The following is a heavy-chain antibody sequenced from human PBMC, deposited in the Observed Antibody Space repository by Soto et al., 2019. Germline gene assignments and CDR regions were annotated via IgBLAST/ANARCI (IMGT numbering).Heavy chain of an antibody. Sequence: GGSLRLSCAASGFTVSSNYMSWVRQAPGKGLEWVSVIYSGGSTYYADSVRGRFTISRDNPKNKLYLQMNSLRAEDTAVYYCARGGSLDPTYYYDSSGYSPPLYFDYWGQGTLVTVSS. D-gene: IGHD3-22*01. J-gene: IGHJ4*02. CDR2: IYSGGST. CDR3: ARGGSLDPTYYYDSSGYSPPLYFDY. V-gene: IGHV3-66*01. CDR1: GFTVSSNY.